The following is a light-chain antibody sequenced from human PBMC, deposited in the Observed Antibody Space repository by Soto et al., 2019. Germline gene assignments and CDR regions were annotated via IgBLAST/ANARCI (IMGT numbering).Light chain of an antibody. J-gene: IGLJ2*01. CDR3: AAWDDSLNRVV. CDR1: SSNIGSNT. CDR2: SNN. V-gene: IGLV1-44*01. Sequence: QSVLTQPPSASGTPGQRVTISCSGSSSNIGSNTVNWYQQLPGTAPKLLIYSNNQRPSGVPDRFSGSKSGTSASLAISGLQSEHEADYYCAAWDDSLNRVVFGGGTKVTVL.